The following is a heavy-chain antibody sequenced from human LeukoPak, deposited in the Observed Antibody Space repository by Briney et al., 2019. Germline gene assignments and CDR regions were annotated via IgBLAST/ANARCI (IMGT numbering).Heavy chain of an antibody. D-gene: IGHD2-15*01. Sequence: GASVKVSCKASGYTFTGYYMHWVRQAPGQGLEWMGWINPNSGGTNYAQKFQGRVTMTRDTSISTAYMELSRLRSDDTAVYYCARDDQYCSGGSCSNWFDPWGQGTLVTVSS. CDR1: GYTFTGYY. J-gene: IGHJ5*02. CDR3: ARDDQYCSGGSCSNWFDP. CDR2: INPNSGGT. V-gene: IGHV1-2*02.